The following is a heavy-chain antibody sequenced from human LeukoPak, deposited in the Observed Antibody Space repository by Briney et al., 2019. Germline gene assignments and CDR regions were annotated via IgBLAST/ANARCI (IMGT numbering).Heavy chain of an antibody. CDR1: GFTFTDYS. CDR3: VTGITFGGVIVIHDAFDI. J-gene: IGHJ3*02. Sequence: PGGSLRLSCAASGFTFTDYSMSWIRQTPGKGLEWVASLGTSGGNKYYADSVKGRFTISRDNSKNTLYLQMNSLRAEDTAVHYCVTGITFGGVIVIHDAFDIWGQGTMVTVSS. V-gene: IGHV3-23*01. D-gene: IGHD3-16*02. CDR2: LGTSGGNK.